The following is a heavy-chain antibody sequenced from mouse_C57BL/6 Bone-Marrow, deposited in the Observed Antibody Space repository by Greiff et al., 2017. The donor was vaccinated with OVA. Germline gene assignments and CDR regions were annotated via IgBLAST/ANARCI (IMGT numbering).Heavy chain of an antibody. V-gene: IGHV1-26*01. CDR3: ARPLYYSNYDFAY. CDR1: GYTFTDYY. Sequence: VQLQQSGPELVKPGASVKISCKASGYTFTDYYMNWVKQSHGKSLEWIGDINPNNGGTSYNQKFKGKATLTVDKSSSTAYMELRSLTSEDSAVYYCARPLYYSNYDFAYWGQGTLVTVSA. D-gene: IGHD2-5*01. J-gene: IGHJ3*01. CDR2: INPNNGGT.